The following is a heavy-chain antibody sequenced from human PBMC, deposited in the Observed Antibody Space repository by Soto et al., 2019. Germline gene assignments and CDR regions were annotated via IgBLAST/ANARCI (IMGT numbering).Heavy chain of an antibody. CDR3: ARQGFGPLHGLVHV. Sequence: QVQLQESGPGLVKPSETLSLSCTVSGGSISSYYWSWFRQSPGKRMEWIGYVHHSWGSSYNPSLQSRFAISLGASKSQFSLTVPSVTATDTAVYYCARQGFGPLHGLVHVWGQGTTVTVSS. CDR2: VHHSWGS. V-gene: IGHV4-59*08. J-gene: IGHJ6*02. D-gene: IGHD3-10*01. CDR1: GGSISSYY.